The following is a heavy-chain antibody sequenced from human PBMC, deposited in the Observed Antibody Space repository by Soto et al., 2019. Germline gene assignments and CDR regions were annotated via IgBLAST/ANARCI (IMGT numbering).Heavy chain of an antibody. CDR3: AREIGGVTASDAVAG. J-gene: IGHJ3*01. D-gene: IGHD2-21*02. Sequence: EVQLVESGGGLVQPGGSLRLSCAASGFTFSHYWMHWVRQTPGKGLVWVARINSDGSTTGSADSVRGRFSMSRDNAKDSLYLQMNRWRAVDTAVYFCAREIGGVTASDAVAGWGHGTRVTAAS. CDR1: GFTFSHYW. V-gene: IGHV3-74*01. CDR2: INSDGSTT.